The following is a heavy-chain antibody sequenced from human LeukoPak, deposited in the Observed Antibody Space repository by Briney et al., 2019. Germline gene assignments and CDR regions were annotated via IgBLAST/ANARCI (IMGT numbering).Heavy chain of an antibody. Sequence: ASVKVSCKASGGTFSSYAISWVRQAPGQGLEWMGGIIPIFGTANYAQKFQGRVTITTDESTSTAYMELSSLTSEDTALYYCARHFWSGYYRDYWGQGTLVTVSP. CDR1: GGTFSSYA. CDR3: ARHFWSGYYRDY. CDR2: IIPIFGTA. J-gene: IGHJ4*02. D-gene: IGHD3-3*02. V-gene: IGHV1-69*05.